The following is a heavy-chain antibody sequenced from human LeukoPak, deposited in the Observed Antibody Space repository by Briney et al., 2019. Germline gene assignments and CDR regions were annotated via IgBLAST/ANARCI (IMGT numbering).Heavy chain of an antibody. CDR3: ARDYVSTHYRDDKQGVFDD. J-gene: IGHJ4*02. CDR1: GGSLSSHS. D-gene: IGHD3-10*01. V-gene: IGHV1-69*04. Sequence: SVKVSCTTSGGSLSSHSINWVRQAPGQGFEWMGRIIPVIGIPKYAERFQDRVTITADRSTQTVYMELSSLSSDDTALYYCARDYVSTHYRDDKQGVFDDWGQGTLVTVSS. CDR2: IIPVIGIP.